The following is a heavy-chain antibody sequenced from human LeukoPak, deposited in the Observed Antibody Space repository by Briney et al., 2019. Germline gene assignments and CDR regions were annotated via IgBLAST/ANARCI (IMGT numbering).Heavy chain of an antibody. CDR2: IDTAGDT. J-gene: IGHJ6*04. D-gene: IGHD3-10*02. Sequence: GGSLRLSCAASGFAFSNYDMHWVRQATGKGLEWVSAIDTAGDTYYLGSVKGRFTISRENAKNFLYLQMNSLRAEDTAVYYCAELGITMIGGVWGKGTTVTISS. CDR1: GFAFSNYD. V-gene: IGHV3-13*01. CDR3: AELGITMIGGV.